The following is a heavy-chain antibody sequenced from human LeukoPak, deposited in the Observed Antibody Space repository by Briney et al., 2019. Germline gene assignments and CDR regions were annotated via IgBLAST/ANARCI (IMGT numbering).Heavy chain of an antibody. V-gene: IGHV3-48*04. CDR2: ISSSGSTI. J-gene: IGHJ4*02. CDR1: GFIVSSNS. CDR3: ARVNAAEAAGTLLFDY. Sequence: GGSLRLSCTVSGFIVSSNSMSWVRQAPGKGLEWVSYISSSGSTIYYADSVKGRFTISRDNAKNSLYLQMNSLRAEDTAVYYCARVNAAEAAGTLLFDYWGQGTLVTVSS. D-gene: IGHD6-13*01.